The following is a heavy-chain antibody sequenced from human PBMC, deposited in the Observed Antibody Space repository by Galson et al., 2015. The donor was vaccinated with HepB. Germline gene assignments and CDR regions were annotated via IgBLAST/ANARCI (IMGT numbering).Heavy chain of an antibody. J-gene: IGHJ4*02. CDR1: GFTFSSYG. V-gene: IGHV3-30*03. CDR2: ISYAGTNK. CDR3: ARGRVDISSSDFDY. Sequence: SLRLSCAASGFTFSSYGIHWVRQAPGKGLEWVAFISYAGTNKYYADSVKGRFTISRDNSKNTLYLQMDSLRAEDTAVYYCARGRVDISSSDFDYWGQGTLVTVST. D-gene: IGHD6-6*01.